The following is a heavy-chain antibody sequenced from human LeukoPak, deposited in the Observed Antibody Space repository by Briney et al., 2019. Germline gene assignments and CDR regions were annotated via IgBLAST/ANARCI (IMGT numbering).Heavy chain of an antibody. CDR3: AKHGVLLWFGELQHAFDI. CDR1: GITFSSCS. V-gene: IGHV3-23*01. CDR2: ISCYCGST. Sequence: GFLRIFCAASGITFSSCSKWWGRPAPGEGLEGGFSISCYCGSTYYSVSGKGRFTISREKSQNTLYLQMISLRAADTAVYYCAKHGVLLWFGELQHAFDIWGQGTMVTVSS. J-gene: IGHJ3*02. D-gene: IGHD3-10*01.